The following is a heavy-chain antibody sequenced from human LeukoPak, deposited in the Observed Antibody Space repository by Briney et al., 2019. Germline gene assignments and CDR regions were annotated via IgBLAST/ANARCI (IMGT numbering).Heavy chain of an antibody. Sequence: PSETLSLTCAVYGGSFSGYYWSWIRQPPGKGLEWIGYIYYSGSTNYNPSLKSRVTISVDTSKNQFSLKLSSVTAADTAVYYCARLKQAVVPAIGPTMDVWGQGTTVTVSS. CDR3: ARLKQAVVPAIGPTMDV. CDR2: IYYSGST. CDR1: GGSFSGYY. J-gene: IGHJ6*02. D-gene: IGHD2-2*01. V-gene: IGHV4-59*12.